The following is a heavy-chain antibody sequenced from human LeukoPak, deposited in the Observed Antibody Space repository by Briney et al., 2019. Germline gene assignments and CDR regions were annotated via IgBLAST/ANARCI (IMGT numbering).Heavy chain of an antibody. CDR3: VKGMWNNYFYYALDF. V-gene: IGHV3-33*06. D-gene: IGHD1/OR15-1a*01. CDR2: IWYDGSNK. CDR1: GFTFSSYG. J-gene: IGHJ6*02. Sequence: GGSLRLSCAASGFTFSSYGMHWVRQAPGKGLEWVAVIWYDGSNKYYADSVEGRFTISRDNFKNTLDLQMSSLRAEDTAVYYCVKGMWNNYFYYALDFWGPGTTVTVSS.